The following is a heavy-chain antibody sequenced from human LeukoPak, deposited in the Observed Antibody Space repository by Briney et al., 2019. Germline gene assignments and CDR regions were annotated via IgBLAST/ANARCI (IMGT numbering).Heavy chain of an antibody. J-gene: IGHJ4*02. Sequence: ASVKVSCKASGYTFATNYYMHWVRQAPGQGLEWMGWINPNSGGTNYAQKFQGRVTMTRDTSISTAYMELSRLRSDDTAVYYCAGDRGDYGDYEEGYYFDYWGQGTLVTVSS. D-gene: IGHD4-17*01. CDR3: AGDRGDYGDYEEGYYFDY. CDR1: GYTFATNYY. CDR2: INPNSGGT. V-gene: IGHV1-2*02.